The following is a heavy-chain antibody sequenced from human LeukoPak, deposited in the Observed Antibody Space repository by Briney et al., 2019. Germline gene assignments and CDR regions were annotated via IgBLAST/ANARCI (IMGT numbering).Heavy chain of an antibody. Sequence: PGGSLRLSCAASGFTFRNNGMRWVRQTPGKGLEWVAFIRYDESKTFYGDSVRGRFTISRDNSKNTLYLQMNSLTTDASAVYYCAKARYSGSPALDFWGQGTLVTVSS. CDR3: AKARYSGSPALDF. V-gene: IGHV3-30*02. CDR2: IRYDESKT. CDR1: GFTFRNNG. J-gene: IGHJ4*02. D-gene: IGHD1-26*01.